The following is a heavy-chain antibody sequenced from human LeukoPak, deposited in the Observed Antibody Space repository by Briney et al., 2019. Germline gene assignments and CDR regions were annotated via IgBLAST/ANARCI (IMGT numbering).Heavy chain of an antibody. CDR2: IYTSGST. V-gene: IGHV4-61*02. D-gene: IGHD4-11*01. CDR3: ARHQGYSNYVGY. J-gene: IGHJ4*02. CDR1: GGSISSGSYY. Sequence: SETLSLTCTVSGGSISSGSYYWSWIRQPAGKGLEWIGRIYTSGSTNYNPSLKSRVTISVDTSKNQFSLKLSSVTAADTAVYYCARHQGYSNYVGYWGQGTLVTVSS.